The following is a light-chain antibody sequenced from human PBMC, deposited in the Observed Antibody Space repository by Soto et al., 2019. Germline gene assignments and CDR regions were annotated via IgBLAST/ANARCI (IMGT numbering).Light chain of an antibody. CDR3: SSDTSSSTYVV. CDR2: DVS. CDR1: SGDVGGYNY. V-gene: IGLV2-14*01. Sequence: QSVLTQPASVSGSPDQWFPIPCTGPSGDVGGYNYVSWYQQHPGKAPKLMIYDVSNRPSGVSNRFSGSKSGNTASLTISGLQAEDEADYYCSSDTSSSTYVVFGGGTKLTVL. J-gene: IGLJ2*01.